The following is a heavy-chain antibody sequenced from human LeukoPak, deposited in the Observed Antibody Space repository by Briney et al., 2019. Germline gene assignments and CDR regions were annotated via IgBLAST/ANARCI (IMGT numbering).Heavy chain of an antibody. CDR2: ISYDGSNK. J-gene: IGHJ4*02. V-gene: IGHV3-30-3*01. CDR1: GFTFSSYA. D-gene: IGHD6-13*01. CDR3: ARFLLLPDDSSWYVRAPDY. Sequence: GGSLRLSCAASGFTFSSYAMHWVRQAPGKGLEWVAVISYDGSNKYYADSVKGRFTISRDNSKNTLYLQMNSLRAEDTAVYYCARFLLLPDDSSWYVRAPDYWGQGTLVTVSS.